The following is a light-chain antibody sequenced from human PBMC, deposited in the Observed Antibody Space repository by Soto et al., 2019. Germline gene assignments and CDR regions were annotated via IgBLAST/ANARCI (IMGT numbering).Light chain of an antibody. CDR3: QQYYSNALT. J-gene: IGKJ4*01. CDR2: WAA. Sequence: DIVMTQSPDSLAVSLGERATINCKSSQSVLYSSNNKNCLAWYQQKPGQPPKLRIYWAATRESGVPDRFSGSGSGTDFTHTLSSLQAEDVAVYYCQQYYSNALTFGGGNKVEIK. CDR1: QSVLYSSNNKNC. V-gene: IGKV4-1*01.